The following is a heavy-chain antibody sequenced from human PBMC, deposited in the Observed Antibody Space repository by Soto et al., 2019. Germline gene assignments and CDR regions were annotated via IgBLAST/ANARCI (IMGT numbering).Heavy chain of an antibody. V-gene: IGHV4-31*03. D-gene: IGHD6-13*01. CDR2: IYYSGST. Sequence: SETLSLTCTVSGGSISSGGYYWSWIRQHPGKGLEWIGYIYYSGSTYYNPSLKSRVTISVDTSKNQFSLKLSSVTAADTAVYYCARDHPGVAAAPGGMDVWGQGTTVTVSS. CDR1: GGSISSGGYY. CDR3: ARDHPGVAAAPGGMDV. J-gene: IGHJ6*02.